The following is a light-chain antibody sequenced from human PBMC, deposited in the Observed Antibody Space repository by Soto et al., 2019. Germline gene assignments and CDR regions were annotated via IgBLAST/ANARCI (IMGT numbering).Light chain of an antibody. Sequence: EIVLTQSPGTLSLSPGERATLSCRASQSVSSSYLAWYQQKPGQPPRLLIYGASSWATGIPDRFSGSGSGTDFTLPISRLEPEDFAVYYCQQYGSSRTFGQGTKVEIK. CDR1: QSVSSSY. CDR2: GAS. CDR3: QQYGSSRT. J-gene: IGKJ1*01. V-gene: IGKV3-20*01.